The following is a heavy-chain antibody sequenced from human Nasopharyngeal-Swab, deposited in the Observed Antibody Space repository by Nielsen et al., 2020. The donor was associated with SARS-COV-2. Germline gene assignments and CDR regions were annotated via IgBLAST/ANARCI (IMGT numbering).Heavy chain of an antibody. D-gene: IGHD3-3*01. CDR1: GGSISSGGYY. Sequence: SETLSLTCTVSGGSISSGGYYWSWIRQHPGKGLEWIGYIYYSGGTYYNPSLKSRVTISVDTSKNQFSLKLSSVTAADTAVYYCARGATIFGVVAYGMDVWGQGTTVTVSS. CDR2: IYYSGGT. J-gene: IGHJ6*02. V-gene: IGHV4-31*03. CDR3: ARGATIFGVVAYGMDV.